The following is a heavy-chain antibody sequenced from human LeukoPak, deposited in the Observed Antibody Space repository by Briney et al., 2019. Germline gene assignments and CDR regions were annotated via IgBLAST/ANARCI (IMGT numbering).Heavy chain of an antibody. D-gene: IGHD3-22*01. CDR3: AKDYYDSSGYYYMSAFDI. J-gene: IGHJ3*02. CDR1: GFTFDDYA. CDR2: ISWNSGSI. V-gene: IGHV3-9*01. Sequence: GRSLRLSCAASGFTFDDYAMHWVRQAPGKGLEWVSGISWNSGSIGYADSVKGRFTISRDNAKNSLYLQMNSLRAEDTALYYCAKDYYDSSGYYYMSAFDIWGQGTMVTVSS.